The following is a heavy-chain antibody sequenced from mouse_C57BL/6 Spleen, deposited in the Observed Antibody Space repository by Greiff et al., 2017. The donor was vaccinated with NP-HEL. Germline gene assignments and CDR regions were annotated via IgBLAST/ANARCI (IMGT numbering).Heavy chain of an antibody. J-gene: IGHJ1*03. Sequence: EVKLMESGGGLVQPKGSLKLSCAASGFSFNTYAMNWVRQAPGKGLEWVARIRSKSNNYATYYADSVKDRFTISRDDSESMLYLQMNNLKTEDTAMYYCVRRATEGWYFDVWGTGTTVTVSS. D-gene: IGHD1-1*01. CDR1: GFSFNTYA. CDR2: IRSKSNNYAT. CDR3: VRRATEGWYFDV. V-gene: IGHV10-1*01.